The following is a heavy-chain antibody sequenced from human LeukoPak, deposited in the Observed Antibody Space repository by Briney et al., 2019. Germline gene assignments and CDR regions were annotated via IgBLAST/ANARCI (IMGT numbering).Heavy chain of an antibody. CDR2: IRYDGSNK. CDR3: AKDGSVGATIDY. V-gene: IGHV3-30*02. CDR1: GFTFSGSA. Sequence: PGGSLRLSCAASGFTFSGSALHWVRQAPGKGLEWVAFIRYDGSNKYYADSVKGRFTISRDNSKNTLYLQMNSLRAEDTAVYYCAKDGSVGATIDYWGQGTLVTVSS. J-gene: IGHJ4*02. D-gene: IGHD1-26*01.